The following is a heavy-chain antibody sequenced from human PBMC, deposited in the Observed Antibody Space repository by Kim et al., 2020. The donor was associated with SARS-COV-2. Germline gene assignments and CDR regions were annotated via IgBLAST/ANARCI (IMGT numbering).Heavy chain of an antibody. CDR3: ARDQPLSGIAVTGLIF. CDR1: GYTFTNYG. J-gene: IGHJ1*01. D-gene: IGHD6-19*01. CDR2: ISAYNGNT. V-gene: IGHV1-18*01. Sequence: ASVKVSCKASGYTFTNYGISWVRQAPGQGLEWMGWISAYNGNTEYAQKVQGRVTMTTDTSTNTAYMQLRSLRSDDTAVYYCARDQPLSGIAVTGLIFGGQ.